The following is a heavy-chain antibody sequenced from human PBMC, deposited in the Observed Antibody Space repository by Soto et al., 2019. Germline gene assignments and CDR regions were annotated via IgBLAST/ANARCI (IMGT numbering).Heavy chain of an antibody. CDR2: ISYDGSNK. D-gene: IGHD2-2*01. CDR1: GFTFSSYG. Sequence: HPGGSLRLSCAASGFTFSSYGMHWVRQAPGKGLEWVAVISYDGSNKYYADSVKGRFTISRDNSKNTLYLQMNSLRAEDMAVYYCAKDRYCSSTSCYYYYYYGMDVWGQGTTVTVSS. V-gene: IGHV3-30*18. J-gene: IGHJ6*02. CDR3: AKDRYCSSTSCYYYYYYGMDV.